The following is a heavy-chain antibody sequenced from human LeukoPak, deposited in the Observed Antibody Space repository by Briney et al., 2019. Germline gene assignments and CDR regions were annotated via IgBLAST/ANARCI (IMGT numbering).Heavy chain of an antibody. CDR3: AKDRVVRGVMGAGAY. Sequence: PGESLKISCAASGFTFNNYAMTWVRQAPGKGLEWVSTIRGGGDNTYYADSVRGRFTISRDNAKNTLHLQMNSLRVEDTAVYYCAKDRVVRGVMGAGAYWGQGTLVTVSS. V-gene: IGHV3-23*01. D-gene: IGHD3-10*02. J-gene: IGHJ4*02. CDR1: GFTFNNYA. CDR2: IRGGGDNT.